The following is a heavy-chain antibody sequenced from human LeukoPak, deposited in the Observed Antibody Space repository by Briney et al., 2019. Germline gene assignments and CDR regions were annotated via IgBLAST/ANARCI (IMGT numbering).Heavy chain of an antibody. CDR3: AIDGGHYGDSDS. V-gene: IGHV1-46*01. D-gene: IGHD4-17*01. Sequence: GATVKVSCKASGYTFTNYHMHWVRQAPGPGLEWMGIINPRGGSTTYAQKIQGRVSMTSDTSTGTFYMQMSTLTSEDTGVYFCAIDGGHYGDSDSWGQGTQVIVSA. CDR2: INPRGGST. J-gene: IGHJ4*02. CDR1: GYTFTNYH.